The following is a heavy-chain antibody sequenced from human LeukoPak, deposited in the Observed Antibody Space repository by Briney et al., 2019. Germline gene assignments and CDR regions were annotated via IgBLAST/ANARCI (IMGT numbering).Heavy chain of an antibody. J-gene: IGHJ4*02. V-gene: IGHV1-2*06. CDR2: INPNSGGT. CDR1: GYTFTSYY. Sequence: ASVKVSCKASGYTFTSYYMHWVRQAPGQGLEWMGRINPNSGGTNYAQKFQGRVTMTRDTSISTAYMDLSSLRSDDTAVYYCAREDTSMVIDYWGQGTLVTVSS. D-gene: IGHD5-18*01. CDR3: AREDTSMVIDY.